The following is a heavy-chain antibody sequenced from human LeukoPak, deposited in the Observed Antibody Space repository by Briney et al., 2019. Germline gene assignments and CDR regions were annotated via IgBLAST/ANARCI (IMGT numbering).Heavy chain of an antibody. CDR2: ISDFSGST. CDR3: AIARGYVRGTYSCYCDF. J-gene: IGHJ4*02. V-gene: IGHV1-18*01. Sequence: ASVKVSCKASGHTFVNYNFMWVRQAPGQGLEWVGWISDFSGSTAYAQKLQGRVSMPTDRSTKTAYMELPSLRSDDTAVYYCAIARGYVRGTYSCYCDFWGQGTLVTVSS. D-gene: IGHD5-12*01. CDR1: GHTFVNYN.